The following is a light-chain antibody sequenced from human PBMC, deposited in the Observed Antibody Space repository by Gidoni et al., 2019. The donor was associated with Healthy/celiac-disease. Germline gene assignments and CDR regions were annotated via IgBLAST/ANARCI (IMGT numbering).Light chain of an antibody. J-gene: IGLJ3*02. V-gene: IGLV2-8*01. CDR1: SSHVGGYNY. CDR2: EVS. CDR3: SSYAGSNNWV. Sequence: QSALTQPPSASGSPGQSVTIPCTGTSSHVGGYNYVSWYQQHPGKAPKLMRYEVSKRPSGVTDRFSGSKSGNTASLTVSGLQAEDEADYYCSSYAGSNNWVFGGGTKLTVL.